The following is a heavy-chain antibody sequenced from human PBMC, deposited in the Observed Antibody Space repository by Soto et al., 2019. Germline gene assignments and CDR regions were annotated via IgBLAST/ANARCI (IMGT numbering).Heavy chain of an antibody. CDR1: GFTFDDYT. V-gene: IGHV3-43*01. CDR2: ISWDGGST. CDR3: AKDYSSGWYFRFDP. J-gene: IGHJ5*02. Sequence: GGSLRLSCAASGFTFDDYTMHWVRQAPGKGLEWVSLISWDGGSTYYADSVKGRFTISRDNSKNSLYLQMNSLRTEDTALYYCAKDYSSGWYFRFDPWGQGALVTV. D-gene: IGHD6-19*01.